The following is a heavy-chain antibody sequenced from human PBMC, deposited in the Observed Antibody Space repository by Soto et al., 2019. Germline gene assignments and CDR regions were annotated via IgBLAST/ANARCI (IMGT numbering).Heavy chain of an antibody. D-gene: IGHD1-7*01. CDR3: ARGPNYKGEDY. J-gene: IGHJ4*02. CDR2: ISYDGSNK. CDR1: GFTFSSYA. Sequence: QVQLVESRGGVVQPGRSLRLSCAASGFTFSSYAMHWVRQAPGKGLEWVAVISYDGSNKYYADSVKGRFTISRDNSKNTLYLQMNSLRAEDTAVYYCARGPNYKGEDYWGQGTLVTVSS. V-gene: IGHV3-30-3*01.